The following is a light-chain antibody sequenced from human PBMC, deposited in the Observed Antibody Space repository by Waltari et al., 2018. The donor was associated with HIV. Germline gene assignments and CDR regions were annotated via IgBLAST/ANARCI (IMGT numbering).Light chain of an antibody. V-gene: IGKV1-39*01. CDR1: QSISTY. Sequence: DIQMTQSPSSLSASVGDRVTITCRASQSISTYLNWYQQKPGKAPKLLIYSASSLQSGVPSSFSCSGSGTDFTLTISSLQPEDFATYYCQQSYRTPRTFGQGTKVEIK. CDR2: SAS. CDR3: QQSYRTPRT. J-gene: IGKJ1*01.